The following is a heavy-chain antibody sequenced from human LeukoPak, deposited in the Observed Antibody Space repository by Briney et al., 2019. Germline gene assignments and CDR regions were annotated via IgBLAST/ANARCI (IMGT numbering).Heavy chain of an antibody. CDR3: ARDRCSGGSCSFDY. CDR2: IIPIFGTA. Sequence: SVKVSCKASGGTFSSYAISWVRQAPGQGLEWMGRIIPIFGTANYAQKFQGRVTITTDGSTSTAYMELSSLRSEDTAVYYCARDRCSGGSCSFDYWGQGTLVTVSS. J-gene: IGHJ4*02. D-gene: IGHD2-15*01. V-gene: IGHV1-69*05. CDR1: GGTFSSYA.